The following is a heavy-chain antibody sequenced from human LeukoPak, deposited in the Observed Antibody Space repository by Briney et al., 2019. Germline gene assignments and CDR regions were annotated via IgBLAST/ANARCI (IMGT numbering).Heavy chain of an antibody. CDR1: GFTFSSYA. CDR3: AQDRDCSGTSSCSRSFDH. D-gene: IGHD2-2*01. Sequence: GGSLRLSCAASGFTFSSYAMSWVRQAPGKGLEWVSGISVRGGHTYYADSVEGRFTISRDNSDNTMYLQMNSLRAEDTAIYYCAQDRDCSGTSSCSRSFDHWGQGTLVAVSS. CDR2: ISVRGGHT. J-gene: IGHJ4*02. V-gene: IGHV3-23*01.